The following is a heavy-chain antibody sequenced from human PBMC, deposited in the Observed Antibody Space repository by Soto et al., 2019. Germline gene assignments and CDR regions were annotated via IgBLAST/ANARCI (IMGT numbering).Heavy chain of an antibody. CDR3: TTDRLLGYCSSTGCRDRGVYYYYGMDV. CDR1: GFTFSNAW. V-gene: IGHV3-15*01. J-gene: IGHJ6*02. Sequence: GGSLRLSCAASGFTFSNAWMSWVRQAPGKGLEWVGRIKSKTDGGTTDYAAPVKGRFTISRDDSKNTLYLQMNSLKTEDTAVYYCTTDRLLGYCSSTGCRDRGVYYYYGMDVWGQGTTVTVSS. D-gene: IGHD2-2*01. CDR2: IKSKTDGGTT.